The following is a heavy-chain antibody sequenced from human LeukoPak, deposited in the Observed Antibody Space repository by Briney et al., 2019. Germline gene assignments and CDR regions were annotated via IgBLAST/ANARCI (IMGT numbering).Heavy chain of an antibody. J-gene: IGHJ4*02. CDR2: ISGSGGST. V-gene: IGHV3-23*01. Sequence: GGSLRLSCAASGFTFSSYAMSWVRQAPGKGLEWVSAISGSGGSTYYADSVKGRFTISRDNAKNSLYLQMNSLRAEDTAVYYCARGYLGNSGYDYFWGQGTLVTVSS. CDR1: GFTFSSYA. CDR3: ARGYLGNSGYDYF. D-gene: IGHD5-12*01.